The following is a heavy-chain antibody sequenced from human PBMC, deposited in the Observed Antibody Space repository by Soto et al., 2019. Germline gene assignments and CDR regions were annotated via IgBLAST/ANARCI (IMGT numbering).Heavy chain of an antibody. CDR3: AKQTMYYYDSSGYYPPDY. CDR2: ISYEGSNK. J-gene: IGHJ4*02. D-gene: IGHD3-22*01. V-gene: IGHV3-30*18. CDR1: GFTFSSYG. Sequence: PGGSLRLSCAASGFTFSSYGMHWVRQPPGKGLEWVAVISYEGSNKYYADSVKGRFTISRDNSKNTLYLQMNSLRAEDTAVYYCAKQTMYYYDSSGYYPPDYWGQGTLVTVSS.